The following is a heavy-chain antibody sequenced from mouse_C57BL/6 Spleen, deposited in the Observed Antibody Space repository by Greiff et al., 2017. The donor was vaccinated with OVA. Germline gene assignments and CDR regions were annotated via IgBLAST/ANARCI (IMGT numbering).Heavy chain of an antibody. CDR2: IYPGDGDT. D-gene: IGHD1-1*01. V-gene: IGHV1-82*01. CDR3: ARKESYYYGRDWYFDV. J-gene: IGHJ1*03. CDR1: GYAFSSSW. Sequence: VQGVESGPELVKPGASVKISCKASGYAFSSSWMNWVKQRPGKGLEWIGRIYPGDGDTNYNGKFKGKATLTADKSSSTAYMQLSSLTSEDSAVYFCARKESYYYGRDWYFDVWGTGTTVTVSS.